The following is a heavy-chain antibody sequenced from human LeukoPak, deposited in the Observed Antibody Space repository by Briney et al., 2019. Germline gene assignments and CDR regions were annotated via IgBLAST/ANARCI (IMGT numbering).Heavy chain of an antibody. V-gene: IGHV3-21*01. CDR2: ISSSSSYI. D-gene: IGHD3-3*01. J-gene: IGHJ6*02. CDR1: GFTFSSYS. CDR3: ARDQHDFWSGYYYYYYGMDV. Sequence: GGSLRLSCAASGFTFSSYSMNWVRRAPGKGLEWVSSISSSSSYIYYADSVKGRFTISRDNAKNSLYLQMNSLRAEDTAVYYCARDQHDFWSGYYYYYYGMDVWGQGTTVTVSS.